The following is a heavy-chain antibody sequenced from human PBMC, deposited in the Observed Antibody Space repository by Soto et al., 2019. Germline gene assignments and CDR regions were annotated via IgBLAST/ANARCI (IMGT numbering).Heavy chain of an antibody. J-gene: IGHJ5*02. V-gene: IGHV1-2*02. Sequence: VASVKVSCKASGDIFTGYYMHWVRQAPGQGLEWVGWINPNSGGTNYAQNFQDRATITRDSSISTVYLELTSLRPDDTAVYYCARDGVAVAGSQNWLDTWGQGTLVTVSS. D-gene: IGHD6-19*01. CDR1: GDIFTGYY. CDR3: ARDGVAVAGSQNWLDT. CDR2: INPNSGGT.